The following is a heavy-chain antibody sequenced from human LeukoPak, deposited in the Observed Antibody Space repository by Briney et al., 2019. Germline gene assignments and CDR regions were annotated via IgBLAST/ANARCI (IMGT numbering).Heavy chain of an antibody. CDR2: IYYSGST. CDR1: GGSISSYY. D-gene: IGHD6-19*01. V-gene: IGHV4-59*01. Sequence: PSETLSLTCTVSGGSISSYYWSWIRQPPGKGLEWIGYIYYSGSTNYNPSLKSRVTISVDTSKDQFSLKLSSVTAADTAVDYCARGVAVAGYFDYWGQGTLVTVSS. J-gene: IGHJ4*02. CDR3: ARGVAVAGYFDY.